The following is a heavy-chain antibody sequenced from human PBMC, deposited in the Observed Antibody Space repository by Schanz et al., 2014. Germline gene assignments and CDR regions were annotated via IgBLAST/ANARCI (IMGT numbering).Heavy chain of an antibody. CDR1: GYTFTSYT. CDR3: ATLDYADSVS. J-gene: IGHJ5*02. CDR2: IIPILGIA. D-gene: IGHD4-17*01. Sequence: QVQLVQSGAEVKKPGASVKVSCKASGYTFTSYTINWVRQAPGQGLEWMGRIIPILGIANYAQKFQGRVTITADKSTTTAYMELNSLNSDDTAVYYCATLDYADSVSWGQGTLVTVSS. V-gene: IGHV1-69*02.